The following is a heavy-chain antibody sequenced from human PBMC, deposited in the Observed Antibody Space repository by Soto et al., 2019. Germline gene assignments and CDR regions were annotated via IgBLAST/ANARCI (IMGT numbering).Heavy chain of an antibody. Sequence: EVQLVESGGGLVQPGGSLRLSCATAGFTFSSHWMFWVRQAPGKGLEWVANIDQDGSKKYYVDSVKGRFTISRDNSKNSLFLQMNTLRAEDTAVYYCAEGTTGWGQGTLVTVSS. CDR1: GFTFSSHW. V-gene: IGHV3-7*03. CDR2: IDQDGSKK. D-gene: IGHD3-10*01. J-gene: IGHJ4*02. CDR3: AEGTTG.